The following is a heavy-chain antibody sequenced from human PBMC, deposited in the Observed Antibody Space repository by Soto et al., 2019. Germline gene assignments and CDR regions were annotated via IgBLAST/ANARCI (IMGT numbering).Heavy chain of an antibody. D-gene: IGHD4-17*01. CDR1: GATFRSYA. J-gene: IGHJ6*02. V-gene: IGHV1-69*13. Sequence: SVKVSCKASGATFRSYAFTWVRQAPGQGLEWMGGISPIFGSTIYARQFQGRVTITADDSASTAYMELNSLSSEDTAVYYCAGDYGVYDWYGMDVWGQGTTVTVSS. CDR2: ISPIFGST. CDR3: AGDYGVYDWYGMDV.